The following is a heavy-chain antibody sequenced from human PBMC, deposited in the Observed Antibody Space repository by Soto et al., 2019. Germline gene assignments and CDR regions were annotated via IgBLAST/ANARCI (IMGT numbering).Heavy chain of an antibody. CDR2: IYQSGST. CDR3: ARDSMITSGGIIVRPLFY. V-gene: IGHV4-4*02. J-gene: IGHJ4*02. CDR1: GDSISSDYW. Sequence: PSETLSLTCAVSGDSISSDYWWTWVRQPPGKGLEWIGEIYQSGSTSYNPSLKSRVTISVDKSKNQFSLGLSSVTAADTAVYYCARDSMITSGGIIVRPLFYWGQGTLVTVSS. D-gene: IGHD3-16*02.